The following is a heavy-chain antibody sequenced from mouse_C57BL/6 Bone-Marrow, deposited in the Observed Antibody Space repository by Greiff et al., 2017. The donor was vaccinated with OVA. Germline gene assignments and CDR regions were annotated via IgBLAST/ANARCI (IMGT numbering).Heavy chain of an antibody. Sequence: DVKLVESGGGLVKPGGSLKLSCAASGFTFSSYAMSWVRQTPEKRLEWVATISDGGSYTYYPDNVKGRFTISRDNAKNNLYLQMSHLKSEDTAMYDCARDRWLLGNMDYWGQGTSVTVSS. V-gene: IGHV5-4*01. D-gene: IGHD2-3*01. J-gene: IGHJ4*01. CDR3: ARDRWLLGNMDY. CDR2: ISDGGSYT. CDR1: GFTFSSYA.